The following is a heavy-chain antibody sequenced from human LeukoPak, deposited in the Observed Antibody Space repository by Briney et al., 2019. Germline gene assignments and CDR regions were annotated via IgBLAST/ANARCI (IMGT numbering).Heavy chain of an antibody. Sequence: ASVKVSCKVSGYTLTELSMHWVRQAAGKGLEWMGGFDPVDGETIYAQKFQGRVTMTEDTSTDTAYMELSSLRSEDTAVYYCATVGYYYDSSGYYHQQYFDYWGQGTLVTVSS. D-gene: IGHD3-22*01. CDR1: GYTLTELS. CDR3: ATVGYYYDSSGYYHQQYFDY. V-gene: IGHV1-24*01. CDR2: FDPVDGET. J-gene: IGHJ4*02.